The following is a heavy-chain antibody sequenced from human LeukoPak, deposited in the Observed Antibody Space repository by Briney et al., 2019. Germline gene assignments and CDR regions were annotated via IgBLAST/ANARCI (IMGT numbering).Heavy chain of an antibody. CDR1: GFTFSSYS. D-gene: IGHD6-13*01. Sequence: GGSLRLSCAASGFTFSSYSMNWVRQAPGKGLEWVSYISSSSSTIYYADSVKGRLTISRDNAKNSLYLQMNSLRAEDTAVYYCARDRGSWAYNWFDPWGQGTLVTVSS. J-gene: IGHJ5*02. CDR2: ISSSSSTI. CDR3: ARDRGSWAYNWFDP. V-gene: IGHV3-48*01.